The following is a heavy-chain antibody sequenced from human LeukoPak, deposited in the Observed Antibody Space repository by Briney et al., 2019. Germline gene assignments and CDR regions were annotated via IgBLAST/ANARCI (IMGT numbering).Heavy chain of an antibody. V-gene: IGHV3-48*03. Sequence: PGGSLRLSCAVSGFTFSDYEMNWFRQAPGKGLECVAYISHSSSTIFYADSVKGRFTISRDNAKNSLHLQMNSLRAEDTAVYYCATASYSRVISGHWGQGTLVTVSS. CDR2: ISHSSSTI. CDR3: ATASYSRVISGH. J-gene: IGHJ4*02. CDR1: GFTFSDYE. D-gene: IGHD4-11*01.